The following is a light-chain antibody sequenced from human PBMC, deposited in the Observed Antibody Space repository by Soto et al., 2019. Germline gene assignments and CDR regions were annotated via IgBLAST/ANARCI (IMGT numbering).Light chain of an antibody. Sequence: QSALTQPASVSGSLGQSITISCTGTSSDVGGYNYVSWYQQHPGKAPKLMIYDVSNRPSGVSNRFSGSKSGNTASLTISGLQAEDEADYYFSSYTSSSTLVFGTGTKLTVL. CDR3: SSYTSSSTLV. CDR1: SSDVGGYNY. V-gene: IGLV2-14*01. J-gene: IGLJ1*01. CDR2: DVS.